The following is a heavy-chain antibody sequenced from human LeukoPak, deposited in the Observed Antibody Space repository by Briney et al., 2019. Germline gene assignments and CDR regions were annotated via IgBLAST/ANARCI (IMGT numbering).Heavy chain of an antibody. CDR3: ARGDISVTKHFDY. V-gene: IGHV3-7*01. CDR2: IKQDGSEK. D-gene: IGHD1-7*01. CDR1: GFTFTTYW. Sequence: GGSLRLSCAASGFTFTTYWMGWVRQAPGKGLEWVANIKQDGSEKYYVDSVKGRFTISRDNAKNSLFLQMNSLRAEDTAVYYCARGDISVTKHFDYWGQGSLVTVSS. J-gene: IGHJ4*02.